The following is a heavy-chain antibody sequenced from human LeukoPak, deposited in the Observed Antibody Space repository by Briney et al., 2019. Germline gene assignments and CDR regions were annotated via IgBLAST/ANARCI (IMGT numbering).Heavy chain of an antibody. D-gene: IGHD6-13*01. CDR2: IYASGNT. J-gene: IGHJ4*02. V-gene: IGHV4-4*07. Sequence: SETLSLTCTVSGGSISSYYWSWVRQPAGKGLEWIGRIYASGNTNYNPSLKGRVTMTVDTSKNQFTLNLSSVTAADTAVYYCARGRGSSWYYFDSWGQGTLVTVSS. CDR3: ARGRGSSWYYFDS. CDR1: GGSISSYY.